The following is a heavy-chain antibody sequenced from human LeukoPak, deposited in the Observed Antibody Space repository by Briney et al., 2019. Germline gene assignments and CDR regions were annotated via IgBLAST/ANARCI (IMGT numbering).Heavy chain of an antibody. J-gene: IGHJ4*02. Sequence: GGPLRLSCAASGFTFTDNYMGWIRQAPGKGLEWVSYISSSGSSIYYADSVKGRFTISRDNAKKSLYLQMNSLRAEDTAVHYCARERTYQYDSSGYFDYWGQGTLVTVSS. CDR2: ISSSGSSI. D-gene: IGHD3-22*01. CDR3: ARERTYQYDSSGYFDY. CDR1: GFTFTDNY. V-gene: IGHV3-11*01.